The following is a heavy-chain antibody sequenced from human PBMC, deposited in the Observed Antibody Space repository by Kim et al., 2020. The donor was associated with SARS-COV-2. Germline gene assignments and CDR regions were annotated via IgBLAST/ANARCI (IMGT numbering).Heavy chain of an antibody. CDR1: GFTFSSYG. CDR3: ARDAVSYEQQLNNWFDP. Sequence: GGSLRLSCAASGFTFSSYGMHWVRQAPGKGLEWVAVISYDGSNKYYADSVKGRFTISRDNSKNTLYLQMNSLRAEDTAVYYCARDAVSYEQQLNNWFDPWGQGTLVTVSS. CDR2: ISYDGSNK. D-gene: IGHD6-13*01. J-gene: IGHJ5*02. V-gene: IGHV3-30*03.